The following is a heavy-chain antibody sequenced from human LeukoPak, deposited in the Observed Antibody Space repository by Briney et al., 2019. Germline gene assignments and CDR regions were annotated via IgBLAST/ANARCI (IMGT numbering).Heavy chain of an antibody. D-gene: IGHD6-19*01. Sequence: VASVKVSCKASGGTFSSYAISWVRQAPGQGLEWMGRIIPILGIANYAQKFQGRVTITADKSTSTAYMELSSLRSEDTAVYYCARDLGSSGGYYYYYGMDVWGQGTTVTVSS. CDR3: ARDLGSSGGYYYYYGMDV. J-gene: IGHJ6*02. CDR2: IIPILGIA. CDR1: GGTFSSYA. V-gene: IGHV1-69*04.